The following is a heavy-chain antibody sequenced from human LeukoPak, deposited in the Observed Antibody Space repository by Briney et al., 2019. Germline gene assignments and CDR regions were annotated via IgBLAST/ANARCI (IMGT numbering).Heavy chain of an antibody. D-gene: IGHD6-13*01. CDR1: GGSISSSSYY. CDR2: IYYSGST. CDR3: ARHDGYISASLDY. Sequence: SETLSLTCTVSGGSISSSSYYWGWIRQPPGKGLEWIGSIYYSGSTYYNPSLKSRVTISVDTSKNQFSLKLSSVTAADTAVYYCARHDGYISASLDYWGQGTLVTVSS. V-gene: IGHV4-39*01. J-gene: IGHJ4*02.